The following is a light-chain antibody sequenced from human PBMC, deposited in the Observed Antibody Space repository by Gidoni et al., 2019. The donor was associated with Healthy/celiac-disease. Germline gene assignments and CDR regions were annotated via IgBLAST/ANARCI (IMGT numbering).Light chain of an antibody. Sequence: QSALTQPASVSGSPGQSITISCTGTSSDVGGYNYVSWYQQHPGKAPKLMIYEVSNRPSGVSNRFSGSESGNTASLTISGLQAEDEADYYCSSYTSSSTTPYVFGTGTKVTVL. J-gene: IGLJ1*01. CDR2: EVS. CDR1: SSDVGGYNY. CDR3: SSYTSSSTTPYV. V-gene: IGLV2-14*01.